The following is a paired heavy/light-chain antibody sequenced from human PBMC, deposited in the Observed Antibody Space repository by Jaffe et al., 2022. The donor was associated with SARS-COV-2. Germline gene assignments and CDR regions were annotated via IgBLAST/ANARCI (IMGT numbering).Heavy chain of an antibody. CDR1: GSTVTDFS. CDR2: FDPDDGEA. Sequence: QVQLIQSGAEVKKPGASVKVSCKVTGSTVTDFSMHWVRQAPGKGVEWVGGFDPDDGEAMNPQKFQGRVTMTEDTSTDTAYMELRNLRSDDTALYYCVTGQRGLVTVVAASPPFDIWGQGTMVIVSS. V-gene: IGHV1-24*01. CDR3: VTGQRGLVTVVAASPPFDI. J-gene: IGHJ3*02. D-gene: IGHD2-15*01.
Light chain of an antibody. J-gene: IGKJ4*01. CDR3: QQRASWPLT. CDR1: QTVDTY. CDR2: DAS. Sequence: VLTQSPATLSLSPGERATLSCRASQTVDTYLAWYQQKPGQAPKLIIYDASNRAPGVPARFSGSGSGTRFTLAISSLEPEDFAVYYCQQRASWPLTFGGGTKVEIK. V-gene: IGKV3-11*01.